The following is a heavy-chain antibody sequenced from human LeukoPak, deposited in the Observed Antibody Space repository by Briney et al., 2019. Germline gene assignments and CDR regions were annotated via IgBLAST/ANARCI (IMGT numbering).Heavy chain of an antibody. D-gene: IGHD2-2*01. CDR1: GYTFTGYY. CDR2: INPNSGGT. CDR3: ARDPNCSSTSCYLGRYGWFDP. V-gene: IGHV1-2*02. Sequence: ASVKVSCKASGYTFTGYYMHWVRRAPGQGLEWMGWINPNSGGTNYAQKFQGRVTMTRDTSISTAYMELSRLRSDDTAVYYCARDPNCSSTSCYLGRYGWFDPWGQGTLVTVSS. J-gene: IGHJ5*02.